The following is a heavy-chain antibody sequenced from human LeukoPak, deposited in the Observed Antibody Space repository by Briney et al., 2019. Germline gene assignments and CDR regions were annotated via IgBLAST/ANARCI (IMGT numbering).Heavy chain of an antibody. CDR2: ISSSSSYI. Sequence: GGSLRLSCSASGFTFSSYAVHWVRQAPGKGLEWVSSISSSSSYIYYADSVKGRFTISRDNAKNSLYLQMNSLRAEDTAVYYCARDRGSSFDYWGQGTLVTVSS. CDR3: ARDRGSSFDY. V-gene: IGHV3-21*01. CDR1: GFTFSSYA. D-gene: IGHD6-6*01. J-gene: IGHJ4*02.